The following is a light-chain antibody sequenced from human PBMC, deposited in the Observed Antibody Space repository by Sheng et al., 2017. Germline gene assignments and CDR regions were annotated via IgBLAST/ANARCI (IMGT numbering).Light chain of an antibody. V-gene: IGKV1-8*01. J-gene: IGKJ1*01. CDR3: QQYYSYPWT. CDR2: AAS. Sequence: IQMTQSPSSFSASTGDRVTITCRASQGISSYLAWYQQKPGKAPKLLIYAASTLQSGVPSRFSGSGSGTDFTLTISCLQSEDFATYYCQQYYSYPWTFGQGTKVEIK. CDR1: QGISSY.